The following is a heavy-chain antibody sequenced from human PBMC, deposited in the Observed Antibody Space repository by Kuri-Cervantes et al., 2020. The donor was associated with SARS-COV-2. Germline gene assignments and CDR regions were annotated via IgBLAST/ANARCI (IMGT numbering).Heavy chain of an antibody. CDR3: TTDFVLVPAAFFDY. CDR1: GFTFSNAW. Sequence: GESLKISCAASGFTFSNAWMSWVRQAPGKGLEWVGRIKSKTDGGTTDYTAPVKGRFTISRDDSKNTLYLQMNSLKTEDTAVYYCTTDFVLVPAAFFDYWGQGTLVTVSS. V-gene: IGHV3-15*01. J-gene: IGHJ4*02. CDR2: IKSKTDGGTT. D-gene: IGHD2-2*01.